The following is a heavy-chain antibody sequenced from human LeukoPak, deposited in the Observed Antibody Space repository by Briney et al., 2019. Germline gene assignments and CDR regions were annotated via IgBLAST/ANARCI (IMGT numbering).Heavy chain of an antibody. Sequence: GGSLRLSCAASGFTFSDYYMSWIRQAPGKGLEWISYISSSGDTIFYADSVKGRFTISRDNSKNTLYLQMNSLRAEDAAVYYCAKAPLGRCTGAICYSFDYWGQGTLVTVSS. CDR2: ISSSGDTI. CDR3: AKAPLGRCTGAICYSFDY. J-gene: IGHJ4*02. CDR1: GFTFSDYY. V-gene: IGHV3-11*01. D-gene: IGHD2-8*02.